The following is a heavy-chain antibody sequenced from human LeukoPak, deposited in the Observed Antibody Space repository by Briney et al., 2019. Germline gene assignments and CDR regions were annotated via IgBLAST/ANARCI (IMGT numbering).Heavy chain of an antibody. J-gene: IGHJ4*02. CDR3: ARNTRFLEWPYFDY. D-gene: IGHD3-3*01. Sequence: SETLSLTCTVSGGSISSSSYYWGWIRQPPGKGLEWIGSIYYSGRTYYNPSLKRRVTISVDTSKNQFSLKLSSVTAADTAVYYCARNTRFLEWPYFDYWGQGTLVTVSS. CDR2: IYYSGRT. V-gene: IGHV4-39*01. CDR1: GGSISSSSYY.